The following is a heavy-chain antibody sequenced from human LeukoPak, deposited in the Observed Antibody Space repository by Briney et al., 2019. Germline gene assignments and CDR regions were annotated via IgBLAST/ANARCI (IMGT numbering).Heavy chain of an antibody. CDR2: ISWNSGSI. CDR1: GFTFDDYA. V-gene: IGHV3-9*01. D-gene: IGHD5-18*01. CDR3: AKDSTYRNTAILDY. Sequence: PGRSLRLSCAASGFTFDDYAMHWVRQAPGKGLEWVSGISWNSGSIGYADSVKGRFTISRDNAKNSLYLQMNSLRAEDTALYYCAKDSTYRNTAILDYWGQGTLVTVSS. J-gene: IGHJ4*02.